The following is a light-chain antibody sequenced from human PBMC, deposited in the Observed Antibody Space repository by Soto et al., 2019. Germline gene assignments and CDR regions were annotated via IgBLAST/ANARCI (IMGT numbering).Light chain of an antibody. CDR1: QSVNSY. J-gene: IGKJ5*01. CDR3: QQRTNWPSST. Sequence: EIVLTQSPATLSLSPGERATLSCRASQSVNSYLAWYQQRPGKAPRLPIHDASSMTTGVPARFSGSGSGTAFTLTSNSLEPEDFAVYYCQQRTNWPSSTFGQGTRLLIK. V-gene: IGKV3-11*01. CDR2: DAS.